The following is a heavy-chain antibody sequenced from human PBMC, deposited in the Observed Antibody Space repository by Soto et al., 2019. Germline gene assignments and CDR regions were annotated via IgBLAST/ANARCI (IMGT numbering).Heavy chain of an antibody. CDR2: ISSSGSTI. J-gene: IGHJ6*03. V-gene: IGHV3-11*01. CDR1: GFTFSDYY. CDR3: ARTTVTPPYYYYYMDV. Sequence: QVQLVESGGGLVKPGGSLRLSCAASGFTFSDYYMSWIRQAPGKGLEWVSYISSSGSTIYYADSVKGRFTISRDNAKNALYLQMNSLRAEDTAVYYCARTTVTPPYYYYYMDVWGKGTTVTVSS. D-gene: IGHD4-17*01.